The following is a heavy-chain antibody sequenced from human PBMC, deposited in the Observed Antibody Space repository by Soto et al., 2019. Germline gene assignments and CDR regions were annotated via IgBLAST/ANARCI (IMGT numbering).Heavy chain of an antibody. V-gene: IGHV4-4*07. D-gene: IGHD6-25*01. CDR2: IYTSGST. CDR1: GRSISSYY. Sequence: SETLSLTCTVSGRSISSYYWSWIRQPAGKGLEWIGRIYTSGSTNYNPSLKSRVTMSVDTSKNQFSLKLSSVTAADTAVYYCARDTTRQRYYGMDVWGQGTTVTVSS. CDR3: ARDTTRQRYYGMDV. J-gene: IGHJ6*02.